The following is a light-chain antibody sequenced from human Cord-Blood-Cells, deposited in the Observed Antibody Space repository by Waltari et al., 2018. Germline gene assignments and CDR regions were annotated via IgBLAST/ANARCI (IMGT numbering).Light chain of an antibody. Sequence: QSALTQPASVSGSPGQSITISCTGTSSDGGGYNYVPWYQQHPGKAPKLMIYEVSNRPSGVSNRFSGSKSGNTASLTISGLQAEDEADYYCSSYTSSSTLDVVFGGGTKLTVL. V-gene: IGLV2-14*01. J-gene: IGLJ2*01. CDR2: EVS. CDR1: SSDGGGYNY. CDR3: SSYTSSSTLDVV.